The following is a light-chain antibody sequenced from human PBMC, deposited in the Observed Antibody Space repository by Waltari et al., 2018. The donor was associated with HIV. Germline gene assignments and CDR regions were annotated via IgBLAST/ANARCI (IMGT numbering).Light chain of an antibody. CDR3: QHYGSSPGLT. J-gene: IGKJ4*01. CDR1: QSVNSRF. V-gene: IGKV3-20*01. CDR2: GAT. Sequence: EIVLTQSPGTLSLSPGERATLSCRASQSVNSRFLAWYQHIPGQAPRLLFYGATNRASGIPDRFSGSGSGPDFTLTISRLDPEDFAMYYCQHYGSSPGLTFGGGTKVEIK.